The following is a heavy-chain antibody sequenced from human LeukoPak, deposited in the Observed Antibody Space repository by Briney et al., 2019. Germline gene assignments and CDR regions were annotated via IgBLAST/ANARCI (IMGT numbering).Heavy chain of an antibody. Sequence: GGSLRLSCAASGFTFSSYWMSWVRQAPGKGLEWVAVISYDGSNKYYADSVKGRFTISRDDSKNTLYLQMNSLRAEDTAVYYCARDPRQYSSGWYYFDYWGQGTLVTVSS. J-gene: IGHJ4*02. CDR2: ISYDGSNK. CDR1: GFTFSSYW. CDR3: ARDPRQYSSGWYYFDY. D-gene: IGHD6-19*01. V-gene: IGHV3-30-3*01.